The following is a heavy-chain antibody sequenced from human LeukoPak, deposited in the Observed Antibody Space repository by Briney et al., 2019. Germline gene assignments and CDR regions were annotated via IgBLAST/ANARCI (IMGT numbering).Heavy chain of an antibody. CDR2: IYSGGST. V-gene: IGHV3-53*01. CDR1: GFTVINDY. J-gene: IGHJ4*02. Sequence: GGSLRLSCAASGFTVINDYISWVRQAPGKGLEWVSVIYSGGSTKYADSVKARLTISRDNSKNTVYLQMNSLRADDTAVYYCARATLDNWGQGTLVTASS. CDR3: ARATLDN.